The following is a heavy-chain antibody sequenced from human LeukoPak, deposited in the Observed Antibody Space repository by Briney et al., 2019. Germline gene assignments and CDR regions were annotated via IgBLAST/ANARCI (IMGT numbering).Heavy chain of an antibody. Sequence: GGSLRLSCAASGFTFSSYGMTWVRQAPGKGLEWVSSLNSRGTTTYYADSVKGRFTISRDNSKNTLYLQMNSLRAEDTAVYYCAELGITMIGGVWGKGTTVTISS. CDR1: GFTFSSYG. V-gene: IGHV3-23*01. CDR3: AELGITMIGGV. D-gene: IGHD3-10*02. J-gene: IGHJ6*04. CDR2: LNSRGTTT.